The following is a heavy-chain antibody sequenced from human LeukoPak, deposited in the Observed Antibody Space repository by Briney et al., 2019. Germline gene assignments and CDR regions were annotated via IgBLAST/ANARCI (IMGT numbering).Heavy chain of an antibody. CDR2: IYTSGST. D-gene: IGHD2-15*01. Sequence: SETLSLTCTVSGGSISSGSYYWSWIRQPAGKGLEWIGRIYTSGSTNYNPSLKSRVTISVDTSKNQFSLKLSSVTAADTAVYYCARALGYCSGGSCYGDAAFDIWGQGTMVTVSS. V-gene: IGHV4-61*02. CDR3: ARALGYCSGGSCYGDAAFDI. J-gene: IGHJ3*02. CDR1: GGSISSGSYY.